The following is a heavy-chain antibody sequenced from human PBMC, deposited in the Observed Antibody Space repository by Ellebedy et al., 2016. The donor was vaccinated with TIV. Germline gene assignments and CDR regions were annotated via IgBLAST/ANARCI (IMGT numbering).Heavy chain of an antibody. D-gene: IGHD6-19*01. Sequence: GESLKISCKGSRYSFTSYWIGWVRQMPGKGLEWMGIIHPGDSDTRYSPSFQGQVTISADKSISTAYLQWSSLKASDTAMYYCARLAAGLYYYYYGMDVWGQGTAVTVSS. V-gene: IGHV5-51*01. CDR2: IHPGDSDT. CDR1: RYSFTSYW. CDR3: ARLAAGLYYYYYGMDV. J-gene: IGHJ6*02.